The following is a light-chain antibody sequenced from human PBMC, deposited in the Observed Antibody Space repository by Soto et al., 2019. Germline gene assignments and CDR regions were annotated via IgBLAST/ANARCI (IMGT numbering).Light chain of an antibody. Sequence: QSALTQPRSVSGSPGQSITISCTGSSRDVRGYNFVSWYQQHPGEPPKLILYDVTTRPSGVPDRISGSKSGSTAYLTISGLEAEDEADYYCCSYAGSFSWVFGGGTKLTVL. V-gene: IGLV2-11*01. CDR2: DVT. CDR1: SRDVRGYNF. J-gene: IGLJ2*01. CDR3: CSYAGSFSWV.